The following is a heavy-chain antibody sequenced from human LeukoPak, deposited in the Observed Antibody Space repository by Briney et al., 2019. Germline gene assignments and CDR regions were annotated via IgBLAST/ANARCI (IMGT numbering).Heavy chain of an antibody. D-gene: IGHD2-2*01. V-gene: IGHV3-53*01. J-gene: IGHJ2*01. CDR3: ARDKVACSSTSCHYWYFDL. CDR1: GFTVSSNY. CDR2: MYGGGST. Sequence: GGSLRLSCAASGFTVSSNYMSWVRQAPGKGLEWVSVMYGGGSTYYADSVKGRFTISRDNSKNTLYLQMNSLSAEDTAVYYCARDKVACSSTSCHYWYFDLWGRGTLVTVSS.